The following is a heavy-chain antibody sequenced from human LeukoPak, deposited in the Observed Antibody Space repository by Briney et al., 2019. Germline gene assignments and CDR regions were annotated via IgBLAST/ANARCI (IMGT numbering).Heavy chain of an antibody. D-gene: IGHD6-13*01. V-gene: IGHV1-69*04. J-gene: IGHJ4*02. CDR2: IIPILGIA. Sequence: GASVKVSCKASGGTFSSYAISWVRQAPGQGLEWMGRIIPILGIANYAQKFQGRVTMTEDTSTDTAYMELSSLRSEDTAVYYCATALMYSSSWYHTRGNYYFDYWGQGTLVTVSS. CDR1: GGTFSSYA. CDR3: ATALMYSSSWYHTRGNYYFDY.